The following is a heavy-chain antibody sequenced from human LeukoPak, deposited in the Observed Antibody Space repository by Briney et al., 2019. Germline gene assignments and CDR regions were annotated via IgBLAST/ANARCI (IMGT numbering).Heavy chain of an antibody. J-gene: IGHJ4*02. V-gene: IGHV3-48*01. D-gene: IGHD3-3*01. Sequence: GGSLRLSCGGSGFTFKSFSMHWVRQAPGKGLEWVSDISSNSGIKSYADSVKGRFTIPRDNAKNSVYLQMNSLRAEDTAVYYCARAYDFWSGPGGYWGQGTLVTVSS. CDR1: GFTFKSFS. CDR3: ARAYDFWSGPGGY. CDR2: ISSNSGIK.